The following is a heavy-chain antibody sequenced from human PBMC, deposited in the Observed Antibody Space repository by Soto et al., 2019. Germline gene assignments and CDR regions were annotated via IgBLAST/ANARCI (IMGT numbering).Heavy chain of an antibody. D-gene: IGHD6-19*01. CDR2: ISGSGGST. V-gene: IGHV3-23*01. CDR1: GFTLSSYA. CDR3: SRRTSGWYFDY. J-gene: IGHJ4*02. Sequence: GGSLRLSCAASGFTLSSYAMSWVRQAPGKGLEWVSGISGSGGSTYYADSVKGRFTISRDNSKNTLYLQMNSLRAEDTAVYYCSRRTSGWYFDYWGQGTLVTVSS.